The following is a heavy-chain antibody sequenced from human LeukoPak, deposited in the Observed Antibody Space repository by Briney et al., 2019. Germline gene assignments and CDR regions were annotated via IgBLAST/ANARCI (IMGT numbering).Heavy chain of an antibody. V-gene: IGHV3-11*01. Sequence: GGSLRLSCAASGFIFSDHYMGWIRQAPGKGLEWVSYIDKSGTNIDYADSVKGRFTVSRDKTRKSLFLQMNSLSAEDTAVYFCPRGGSGLYGNLDHWGQGTLVTVSS. J-gene: IGHJ4*02. D-gene: IGHD2/OR15-2a*01. CDR3: PRGGSGLYGNLDH. CDR2: IDKSGTNI. CDR1: GFIFSDHY.